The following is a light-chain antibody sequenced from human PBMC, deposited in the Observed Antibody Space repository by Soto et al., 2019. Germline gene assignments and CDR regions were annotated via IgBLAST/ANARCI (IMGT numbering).Light chain of an antibody. CDR2: DST. J-gene: IGLJ3*02. CDR3: LVSYSGARV. Sequence: QTVVTQEPSLTVSPGGTVTLTFGSSTGAVTSGHYPYLFQQKPGQAPRTLIYDSTTKHSWTPARFSGSFLGGKAALTLSGAQPEDEAEYYCLVSYSGARVFGGGTKLTVL. V-gene: IGLV7-46*01. CDR1: TGAVTSGHY.